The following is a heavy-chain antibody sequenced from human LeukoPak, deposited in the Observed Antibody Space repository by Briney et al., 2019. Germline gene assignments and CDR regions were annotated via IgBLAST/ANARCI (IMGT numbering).Heavy chain of an antibody. D-gene: IGHD2-15*01. CDR3: AAGPHIVVVVAANPSPHFDY. Sequence: GGSLRLSCAASGFTFSSYEMNWVRQAPGKGLEWVSYISSSGSTIYYADSVKGRSTISRDNAKNSLYLQMNSLRAEDTAVYYCAAGPHIVVVVAANPSPHFDYWGQGTLVTVSS. V-gene: IGHV3-48*03. CDR1: GFTFSSYE. J-gene: IGHJ4*02. CDR2: ISSSGSTI.